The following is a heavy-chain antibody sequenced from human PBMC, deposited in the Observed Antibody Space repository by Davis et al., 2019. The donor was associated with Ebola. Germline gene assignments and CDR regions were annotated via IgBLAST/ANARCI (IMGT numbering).Heavy chain of an antibody. CDR3: ARDDTGYSSNLGRFRDHPFDL. D-gene: IGHD4-11*01. CDR1: GYTFTSYY. Sequence: AASVPVSCKASGYTFTSYYMHWVRQAPGQGLEWMGIINPSDGNTNYAQKFQGRVTMTRDTSTTTVYMELSSLRSEDTAVYYCARDDTGYSSNLGRFRDHPFDLWGQGTMVTVSS. V-gene: IGHV1-46*01. J-gene: IGHJ3*01. CDR2: INPSDGNT.